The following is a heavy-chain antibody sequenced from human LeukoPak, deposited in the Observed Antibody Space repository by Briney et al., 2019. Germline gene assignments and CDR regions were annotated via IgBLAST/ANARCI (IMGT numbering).Heavy chain of an antibody. CDR3: AREVDSSGYFLFDY. CDR2: IRYDGSNK. D-gene: IGHD3-22*01. V-gene: IGHV3-30*02. CDR1: GFTFSSYG. J-gene: IGHJ4*02. Sequence: GGSLRLSCAASGFTFSSYGMHWVRQAPGKGLEWVAFIRYDGSNKYYADSVKGRFTISRDNSKNTLYLQMNSLRAEDTAVYYCAREVDSSGYFLFDYWGQGTLVTVSS.